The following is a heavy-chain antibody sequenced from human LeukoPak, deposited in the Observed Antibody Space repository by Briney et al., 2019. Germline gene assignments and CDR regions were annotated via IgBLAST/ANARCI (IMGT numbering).Heavy chain of an antibody. V-gene: IGHV3-48*01. D-gene: IGHD2-2*02. CDR3: ARDRGLVVVVPAAISAFGY. CDR1: GFTFSSYS. Sequence: GGSLRLSCAASGFTFSSYSMNWVRQAPGKGLEWVSYISSSSSTIYYADSVKGRFTISRDNAKNSLYLQMSSLRAEDTAVYYCARDRGLVVVVPAAISAFGYWGQGTLVTVSS. J-gene: IGHJ4*02. CDR2: ISSSSSTI.